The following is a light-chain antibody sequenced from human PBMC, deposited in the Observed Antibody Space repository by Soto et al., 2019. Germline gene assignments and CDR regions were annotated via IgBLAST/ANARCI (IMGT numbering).Light chain of an antibody. V-gene: IGKV3-20*01. CDR3: QQYGGSRWT. J-gene: IGKJ1*01. CDR2: GAS. Sequence: EIVLTQSPGTLSLSPGERATLSCRASQSVASIYLAGYQEKPGQAPRLLIYGASTRATGIPDRFSGSGSGTDFTLTISRLEPEDAAVYYCQQYGGSRWTFGQGTKVEIK. CDR1: QSVASIY.